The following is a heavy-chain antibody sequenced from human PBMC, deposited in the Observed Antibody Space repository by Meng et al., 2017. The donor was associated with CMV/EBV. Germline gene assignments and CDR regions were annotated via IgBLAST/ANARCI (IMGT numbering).Heavy chain of an antibody. Sequence: GESLKISCAASGFTFSCYVMNWVRQAPGKGLEWVAFIRYDGSNNYYADSVKGRFTISRDNSKNSLYLQMNSLRAEDTAVYYCAKDYSSSWQSDAFDIWGQGTMVTVSS. CDR2: IRYDGSNN. J-gene: IGHJ3*02. V-gene: IGHV3-30*02. D-gene: IGHD6-13*01. CDR3: AKDYSSSWQSDAFDI. CDR1: GFTFSCYV.